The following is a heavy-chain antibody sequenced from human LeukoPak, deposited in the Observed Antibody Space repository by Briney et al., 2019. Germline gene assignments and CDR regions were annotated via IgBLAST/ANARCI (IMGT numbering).Heavy chain of an antibody. CDR2: INPNSGGT. D-gene: IGHD2-2*01. V-gene: IGHV1-2*02. Sequence: ASVKVSCKASGYTFTSYYMHWVRQAPGQGLEWMGWINPNSGGTNYAQKFQGRVTMTRDTSISTAYMELSRLRPDDTAVYYCARALEALGYCSSTSCSNSDYWGQGTLVTVSS. J-gene: IGHJ4*02. CDR1: GYTFTSYY. CDR3: ARALEALGYCSSTSCSNSDY.